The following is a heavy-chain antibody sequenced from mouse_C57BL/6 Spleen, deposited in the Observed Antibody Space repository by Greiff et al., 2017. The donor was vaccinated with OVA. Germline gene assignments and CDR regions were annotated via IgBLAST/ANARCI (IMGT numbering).Heavy chain of an antibody. J-gene: IGHJ3*01. CDR3: ARRGSSYGSTWFAY. CDR1: GYTFTSYW. CDR2: IDPSDSYT. D-gene: IGHD1-1*01. Sequence: VQLQQSGAELVKPGASVKLSCKASGYTFTSYWMQWVKQRPGQGLEWIGEIDPSDSYTNYNQKFKGKATLTVDTSSSTAYMQLSSLTSEDSAVYYCARRGSSYGSTWFAYWGQGTLVTVSA. V-gene: IGHV1-50*01.